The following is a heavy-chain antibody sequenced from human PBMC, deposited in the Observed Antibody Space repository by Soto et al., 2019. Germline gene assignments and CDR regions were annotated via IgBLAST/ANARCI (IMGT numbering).Heavy chain of an antibody. D-gene: IGHD4-17*01. J-gene: IGHJ6*02. V-gene: IGHV4-30-2*01. CDR3: ARAHYGDYGYGMDV. CDR1: GGSISSGGYS. Sequence: QLQLQESGSGLVKPSQTLSLTCAVSGGSISSGGYSWSWIRQPPGKGLEWIGYIYHSGSTYYNPYLKSQVTLXVXRXXNQFSLKLSSVTAADTAVYYCARAHYGDYGYGMDVWGQGTTVTVSS. CDR2: IYHSGST.